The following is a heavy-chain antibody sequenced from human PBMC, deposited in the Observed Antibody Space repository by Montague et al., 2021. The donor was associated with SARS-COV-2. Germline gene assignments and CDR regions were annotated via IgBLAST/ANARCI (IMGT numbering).Heavy chain of an antibody. V-gene: IGHV3-48*03. CDR2: IDGGGTTI. CDR1: GFTFRNYE. Sequence: SLRLSCAASGFTFRNYEMNWVRQSPGKGLEWVSYIDGGGTTIYYADSVKGRFNISRDNAKNSLFLQMNSLRVEDTAVYYCARDPESWWMTFDYWGQGALVTVSS. J-gene: IGHJ4*02. D-gene: IGHD2-8*01. CDR3: ARDPESWWMTFDY.